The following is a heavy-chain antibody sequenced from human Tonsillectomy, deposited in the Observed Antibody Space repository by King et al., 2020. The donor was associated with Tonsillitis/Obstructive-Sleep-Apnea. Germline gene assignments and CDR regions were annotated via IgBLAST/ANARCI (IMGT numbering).Heavy chain of an antibody. CDR1: GYTFTGYY. CDR2: IDPNSGGT. Sequence: VQLVESGAEVKKPGASVKVSCEASGYTFTGYYMHWVRQAPGQGLEGMGRIDPNSGGTNYAQKFQGSVTMTRDTSISTAYMELSRLRTDDTAVYYCAREGGSRYDLYYMVVWGKGTTVTVSS. V-gene: IGHV1-2*06. CDR3: AREGGSRYDLYYMVV. D-gene: IGHD3-3*01. J-gene: IGHJ6*03.